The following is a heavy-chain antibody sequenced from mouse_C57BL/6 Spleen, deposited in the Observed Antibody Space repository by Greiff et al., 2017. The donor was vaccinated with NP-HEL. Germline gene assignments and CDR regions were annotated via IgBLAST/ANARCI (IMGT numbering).Heavy chain of an antibody. CDR3: ATLITTVVGNYAMDY. V-gene: IGHV5-9*01. CDR2: ISGGGGNT. D-gene: IGHD1-1*01. Sequence: EVHLVESGGGLVKPGGSLKLSCAASGFTFSSYTMSWVRQTPEKRLEWVATISGGGGNTYYPDSVKGRFTISRDNAKNTLYLQMSSLRSEDTALYYCATLITTVVGNYAMDYWGQGTSVTVSS. CDR1: GFTFSSYT. J-gene: IGHJ4*01.